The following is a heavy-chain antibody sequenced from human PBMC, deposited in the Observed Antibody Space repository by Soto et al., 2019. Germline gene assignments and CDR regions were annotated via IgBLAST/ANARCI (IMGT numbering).Heavy chain of an antibody. V-gene: IGHV1-69*04. J-gene: IGHJ4*02. CDR3: ARDGRAGYYYDSSGYYPNY. Sequence: GASVKVSCKASGGTFSSYTISWVRQAPGQGLEWMGRIIPILGIANYAQKFQGRVTITADKSTSTAYMELSSLRSEDTAVYYCARDGRAGYYYDSSGYYPNYWGQGTLVTVSS. CDR2: IIPILGIA. CDR1: GGTFSSYT. D-gene: IGHD3-22*01.